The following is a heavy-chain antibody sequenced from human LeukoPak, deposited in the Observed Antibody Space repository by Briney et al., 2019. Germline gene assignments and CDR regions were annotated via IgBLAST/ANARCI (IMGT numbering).Heavy chain of an antibody. V-gene: IGHV1-18*04. J-gene: IGHJ4*02. CDR2: ISAYNGNT. Sequence: GASVKVSCKASGYTFTSYVLGWVRQAPGQGLEWMGWISAYNGNTNSAQILQGRVTMTTDTSTSTAYIDLRSLRSDDTAVYYCARVGLPDYILPYSTTWYGFDYWGQGTVVTVSS. D-gene: IGHD3-9*01. CDR3: ARVGLPDYILPYSTTWYGFDY. CDR1: GYTFTSYV.